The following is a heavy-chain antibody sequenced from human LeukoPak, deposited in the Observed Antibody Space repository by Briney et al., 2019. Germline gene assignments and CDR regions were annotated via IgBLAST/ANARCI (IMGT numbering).Heavy chain of an antibody. J-gene: IGHJ4*02. D-gene: IGHD2-2*01. CDR3: ARSSSTSCSFDY. Sequence: PSETLSLTCAVSGYSISSGYHWAWIRQPPGKGLEWIGSMSHSGSTYYNPSLKSRVTISVDTSKNQFSVKLSSVTAADTAVYYCARSSSTSCSFDYWGQGTLVTVSS. CDR2: MSHSGST. CDR1: GYSISSGYH. V-gene: IGHV4-38-2*01.